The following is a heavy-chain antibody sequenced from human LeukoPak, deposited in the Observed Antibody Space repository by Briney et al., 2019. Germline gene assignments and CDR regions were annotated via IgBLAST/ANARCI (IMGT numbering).Heavy chain of an antibody. D-gene: IGHD2-2*01. CDR3: TRLKVAYCSSTSCRGGYYYYGMDV. CDR1: GFTFSGSA. CDR2: IRSKANSYAP. J-gene: IGHJ6*02. V-gene: IGHV3-73*01. Sequence: AGGSLRLSCAASGFTFSGSAMHWVRQASGKGLEWVGRIRSKANSYAPAYAASVKGRFTISGDDSKNTAYLQMNSLKTEDTAVYYCTRLKVAYCSSTSCRGGYYYYGMDVWGQGTTVTVSS.